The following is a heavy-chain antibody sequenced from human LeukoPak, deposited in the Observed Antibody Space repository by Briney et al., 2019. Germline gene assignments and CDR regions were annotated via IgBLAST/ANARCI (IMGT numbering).Heavy chain of an antibody. V-gene: IGHV3-23*01. CDR1: GFSFSSYA. CDR3: AKGPVVPVATDFFDY. D-gene: IGHD2-2*01. CDR2: VCGSGTAT. Sequence: GGSLRLSCAASGFSFSSYAMSWVRQAPGKGLEWVSVVCGSGTATYYADSVKGRFSIFRDNSKNTLYVQMNSLSPEDTAIYYCAKGPVVPVATDFFDYWGQGTLVIVSS. J-gene: IGHJ4*02.